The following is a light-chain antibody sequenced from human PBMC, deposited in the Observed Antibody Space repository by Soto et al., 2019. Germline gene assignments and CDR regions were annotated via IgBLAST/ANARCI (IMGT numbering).Light chain of an antibody. CDR3: SSYTSSSTLFYV. J-gene: IGLJ1*01. CDR2: DVS. Sequence: QSVLTQPASVSGSPGQSITISCTGTSSDVGGYNYVSWYQQHPGKVPKLMIYDVSNRPSGVSNRFSGSKSGNTASLTISGLQAEDEADYYCSSYTSSSTLFYVFGTGTKLTVL. V-gene: IGLV2-14*01. CDR1: SSDVGGYNY.